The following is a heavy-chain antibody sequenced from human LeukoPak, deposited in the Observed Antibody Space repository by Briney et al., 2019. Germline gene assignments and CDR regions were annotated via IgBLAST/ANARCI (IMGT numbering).Heavy chain of an antibody. V-gene: IGHV4-34*01. CDR1: GGSFSGYY. Sequence: PSGTLSLTCAVSGGSFSGYYWSWIRQPPGKGLEWIGGINEGGSTNDNPSLESRISISVDTYKNQVSLTLSSVTAADTAVYYCAVARVGYSFGYRGTLFDYWGQGTLVTVSS. J-gene: IGHJ4*02. CDR3: AVARVGYSFGYRGTLFDY. D-gene: IGHD5-18*01. CDR2: INEGGST.